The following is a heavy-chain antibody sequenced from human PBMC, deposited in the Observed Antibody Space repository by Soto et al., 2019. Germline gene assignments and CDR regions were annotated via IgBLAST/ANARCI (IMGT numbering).Heavy chain of an antibody. CDR3: AREIYDSSGYYAPIDY. J-gene: IGHJ4*02. CDR1: GGSVSSGSYY. CDR2: IYYSGST. D-gene: IGHD3-22*01. Sequence: SETLSLTCTVSGGSVSSGSYYWSWIRQPPGKGLEWIGYIYYSGSTNYNPSLKSRVTISVDTSKNQFSLKLSSVTAADTAVYYCAREIYDSSGYYAPIDYWGQGTLVTVSS. V-gene: IGHV4-61*01.